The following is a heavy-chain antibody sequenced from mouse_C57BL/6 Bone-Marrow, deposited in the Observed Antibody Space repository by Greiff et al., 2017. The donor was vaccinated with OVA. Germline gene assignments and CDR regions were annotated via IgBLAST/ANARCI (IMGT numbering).Heavy chain of an antibody. J-gene: IGHJ1*03. V-gene: IGHV5-12*01. Sequence: EVNVVESGGGLVQPGGSLKLSCAASGFTFSDYYMYWVRQTPEKRLEWVAYISNGGGSNYYPDTVKGRFTISRDNAKNTLYLQMVRLKSEDTAMYYCARLYYYGWYFDVWGTGTTVTVSS. CDR3: ARLYYYGWYFDV. CDR2: ISNGGGSN. D-gene: IGHD1-1*01. CDR1: GFTFSDYY.